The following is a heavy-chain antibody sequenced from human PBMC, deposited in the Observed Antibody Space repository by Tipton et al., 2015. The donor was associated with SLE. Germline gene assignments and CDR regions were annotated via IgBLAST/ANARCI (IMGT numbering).Heavy chain of an antibody. J-gene: IGHJ4*02. Sequence: SLRLSCAASGFTFSSYWMSWVRQAPGKGLEWVANIKQAGSEKYYVDSVKGRFTITRDNAKNSLYLQMNSLRAEDTAVYYCARVEGGRYYYDSSGYLDYWGQGTLVTVSS. V-gene: IGHV3-7*02. CDR2: IKQAGSEK. CDR3: ARVEGGRYYYDSSGYLDY. D-gene: IGHD3-22*01. CDR1: GFTFSSYW.